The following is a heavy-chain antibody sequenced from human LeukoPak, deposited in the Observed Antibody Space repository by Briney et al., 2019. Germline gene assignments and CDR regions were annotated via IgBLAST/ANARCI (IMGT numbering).Heavy chain of an antibody. V-gene: IGHV3-21*01. Sequence: GGSLRLSCAASGFTFSSYSMNWVRQAPGKGLEWVSSISSSSSYIYYADSLKGRFTISRDNAKNSLYLQMNSLRAEDTAVYYCARDTELGRPGYYGMDVWGQGATVTVSS. CDR2: ISSSSSYI. J-gene: IGHJ6*02. CDR1: GFTFSSYS. D-gene: IGHD1-1*01. CDR3: ARDTELGRPGYYGMDV.